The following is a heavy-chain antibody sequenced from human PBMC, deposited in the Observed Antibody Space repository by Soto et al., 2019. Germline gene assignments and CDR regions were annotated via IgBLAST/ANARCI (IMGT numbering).Heavy chain of an antibody. CDR3: ARVSGTGSHLYYFDY. Sequence: ASVKVSCKASGFTFTSSAVQWVRQARGQRLEWMGWINPNSGGTNYAQKFQGWVTMTRDTSISTAYMELSRLRSDDTAVYYCARVSGTGSHLYYFDYWGQGTLVTVSS. CDR2: INPNSGGT. CDR1: GFTFTSSA. V-gene: IGHV1-2*04. D-gene: IGHD3-9*01. J-gene: IGHJ4*02.